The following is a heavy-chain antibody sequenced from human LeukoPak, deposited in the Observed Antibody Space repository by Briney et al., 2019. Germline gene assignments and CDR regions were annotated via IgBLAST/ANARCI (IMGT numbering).Heavy chain of an antibody. D-gene: IGHD6-13*01. V-gene: IGHV4-59*01. CDR3: ARGRLAAAPYFDH. CDR2: IYYSGST. J-gene: IGHJ4*02. CDR1: GGSFNSYY. Sequence: PSETLSLTCTVSGGSFNSYYWSWIRQPPGKGLEWIGYIYYSGSTDYNPSLKSRVTISIDTSKNQFSLKLTSVTPADTAVYYCARGRLAAAPYFDHWGQGTLVTVSS.